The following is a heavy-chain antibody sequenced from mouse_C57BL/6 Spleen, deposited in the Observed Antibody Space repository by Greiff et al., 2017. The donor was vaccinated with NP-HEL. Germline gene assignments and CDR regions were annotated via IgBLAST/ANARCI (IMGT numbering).Heavy chain of an antibody. V-gene: IGHV1-53*01. J-gene: IGHJ2*01. CDR1: GYTFTSYW. Sequence: QVQLQQPGTELVKPGASVKLSCKASGYTFTSYWMHWVKQRPGQGLEWIGNINPSNGGTNYHEKFKSKATMTVDKSSSTAYMQLRSQTSEDSAVYYCARTIEKILSNPFDYWGQGTTLTVSS. CDR3: ARTIEKILSNPFDY. CDR2: INPSNGGT. D-gene: IGHD2-5*01.